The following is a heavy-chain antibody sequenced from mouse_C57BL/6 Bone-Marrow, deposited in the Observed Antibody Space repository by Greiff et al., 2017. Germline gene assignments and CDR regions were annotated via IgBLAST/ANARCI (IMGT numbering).Heavy chain of an antibody. V-gene: IGHV5-6*02. J-gene: IGHJ4*01. CDR3: ARRGYYYDMDY. Sequence: EVKLVESGGDLVKPGGSLKLSCAASGFTFSSYGLSWVRQTPDKRLEWVATISSGSSYTYYPDSVKGQFTISGDNAKNTLYLQMSSLKSEDTAMYYCARRGYYYDMDYWGQGTSVTVSS. CDR1: GFTFSSYG. CDR2: ISSGSSYT.